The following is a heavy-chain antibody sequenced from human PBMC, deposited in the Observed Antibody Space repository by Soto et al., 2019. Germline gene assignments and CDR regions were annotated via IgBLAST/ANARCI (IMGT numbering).Heavy chain of an antibody. J-gene: IGHJ6*02. CDR3: ARGGSKRYSSPRSYYYGMDV. CDR1: GGSFSGYY. V-gene: IGHV4-34*01. Sequence: LTCAVYGGSFSGYYWSWIRQPPGKGLEWIGEINHSGSTNYNPSLKSRVTISVDTSKNQFSLKLSSVTAADTAVYYCARGGSKRYSSPRSYYYGMDVWGQGTTVTVYS. CDR2: INHSGST. D-gene: IGHD6-13*01.